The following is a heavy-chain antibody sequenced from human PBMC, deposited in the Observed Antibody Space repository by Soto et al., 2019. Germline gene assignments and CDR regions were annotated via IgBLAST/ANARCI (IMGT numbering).Heavy chain of an antibody. J-gene: IGHJ4*02. CDR2: ISYDGSNK. V-gene: IGHV3-30*18. Sequence: GGSLRLSCAASGFTFSSYGMHWVRQAPGKGLEWVAVISYDGSNKYYADSVKGRFAISRDNSKNTLYLQMNSLRAEDTAVYYCAKDPHIAARPELPYDYWGQGTLVTVSS. D-gene: IGHD6-6*01. CDR3: AKDPHIAARPELPYDY. CDR1: GFTFSSYG.